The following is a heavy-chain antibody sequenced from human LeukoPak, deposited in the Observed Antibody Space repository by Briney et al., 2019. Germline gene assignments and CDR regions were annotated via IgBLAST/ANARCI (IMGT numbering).Heavy chain of an antibody. V-gene: IGHV1-69*05. Sequence: GASVKVSCKASGGTFSSYAISWVRQAPGQGLEWMGGIIPIFGTANYAQKFQGRVTITRDTSASTAYMELSSLRSEDTAVYYCAAVGSGSYADYWGQGTLVTVSS. D-gene: IGHD3-10*01. CDR2: IIPIFGTA. CDR1: GGTFSSYA. J-gene: IGHJ4*02. CDR3: AAVGSGSYADY.